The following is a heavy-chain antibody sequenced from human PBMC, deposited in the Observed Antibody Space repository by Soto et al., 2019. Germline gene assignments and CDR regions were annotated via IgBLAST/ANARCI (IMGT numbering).Heavy chain of an antibody. V-gene: IGHV1-69*01. D-gene: IGHD6-13*01. Sequence: QVQLVQSGSEVKRPGSSVRVSCMAVGGTFSDYVISWVRQAPGQGLEWMGGIIAMAGTVNNAQKFQDRVTITADESTSTAYMELSSLRSEDTAIYYCVREAGYNWFDPWGQGTLVTVSS. J-gene: IGHJ5*02. CDR3: VREAGYNWFDP. CDR2: IIAMAGTV. CDR1: GGTFSDYV.